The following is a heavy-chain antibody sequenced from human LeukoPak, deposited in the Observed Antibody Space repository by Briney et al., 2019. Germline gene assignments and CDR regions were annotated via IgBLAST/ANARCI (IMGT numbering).Heavy chain of an antibody. J-gene: IGHJ4*02. CDR2: VYYSGST. Sequence: SETLSLTCTVSGGSISNYYWSWVRQPPGKGLEWIGYVYYSGSTNYNPSLRSRVTISVDTSKNQFSLKLSSVTAADTAVYYCAKDHLPGIVVAGRDYWGQGTLVTVSS. CDR1: GGSISNYY. V-gene: IGHV4-59*01. CDR3: AKDHLPGIVVAGRDY. D-gene: IGHD6-19*01.